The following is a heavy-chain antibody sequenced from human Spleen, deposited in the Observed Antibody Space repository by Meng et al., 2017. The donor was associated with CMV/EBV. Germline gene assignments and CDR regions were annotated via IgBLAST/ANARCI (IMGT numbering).Heavy chain of an antibody. Sequence: GESLKISCAASGFTFSSYAMHWVRQAPGKGLEWVEVITYDGSNKYYADSVKGRFTISRDNSKNTLYLEINSLRADDTAVYYCARERELWSGESSSYHYYGMDVWGQGTTVTVSS. CDR2: ITYDGSNK. J-gene: IGHJ6*02. CDR3: ARERELWSGESSSYHYYGMDV. V-gene: IGHV3-30*04. D-gene: IGHD3-10*01. CDR1: GFTFSSYA.